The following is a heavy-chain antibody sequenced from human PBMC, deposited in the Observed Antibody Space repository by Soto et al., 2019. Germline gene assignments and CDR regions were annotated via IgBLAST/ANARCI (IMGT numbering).Heavy chain of an antibody. CDR3: AHKGGRGAGMDV. J-gene: IGHJ6*02. CDR2: IYWDGDK. V-gene: IGHV2-5*02. Sequence: QITLKESGPTLVKPTQTLTLTCIFSGFSLSSSGVGVGWIRQPPGKALEWLALIYWDGDKRYSPSLKTRLTITKDTSTNEVVRTMTNMDPVDTGTYYCAHKGGRGAGMDVWGQGTTVTVSS. D-gene: IGHD2-15*01. CDR1: GFSLSSSGVG.